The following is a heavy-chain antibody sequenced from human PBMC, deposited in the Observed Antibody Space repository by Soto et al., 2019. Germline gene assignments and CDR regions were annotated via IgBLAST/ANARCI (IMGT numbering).Heavy chain of an antibody. CDR1: GDTFTFYS. CDR3: ASSYGSGYRAFDY. CDR2: INPILSMS. Sequence: QVQLVQSGAEVKRPGSSVKVSCKASGDTFTFYSINWVRQAPGLGLEWMGRINPILSMSNYAQRFQGRVTMTAEKSTSTAYMELSILRSEDTATYYCASSYGSGYRAFDYWGQGALVTVSS. J-gene: IGHJ4*02. V-gene: IGHV1-69*02. D-gene: IGHD3-10*01.